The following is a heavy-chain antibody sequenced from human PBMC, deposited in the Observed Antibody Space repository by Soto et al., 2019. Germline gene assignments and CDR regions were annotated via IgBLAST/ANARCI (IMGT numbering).Heavy chain of an antibody. V-gene: IGHV4-59*01. CDR3: ARTSSGGMYYFDY. Sequence: QVQLQESGPGLVKPSETLSLTCTVSGGSFSSYYWSWIRQPPGKGLEWIGYIYYTGSTNYNPSLKSRVTISLDTSKNQFSLKLSSVTAADTAVYFCARTSSGGMYYFDYWGQGTLVTVSS. J-gene: IGHJ4*02. CDR1: GGSFSSYY. D-gene: IGHD6-19*01. CDR2: IYYTGST.